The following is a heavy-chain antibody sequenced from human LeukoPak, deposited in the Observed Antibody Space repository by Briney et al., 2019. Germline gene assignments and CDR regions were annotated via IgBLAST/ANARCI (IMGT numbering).Heavy chain of an antibody. V-gene: IGHV4-59*08. Sequence: PSETLSLTCTVSGVSINSHYWSWIRQSPGKGLEWIAYGHYSGTTNYNPSLKSRVTISVDTSKNQFSLKLTSVSAADTAMYYCARHGTGTGHPLDYWGPGNLVTVSS. CDR2: GHYSGTT. J-gene: IGHJ4*02. D-gene: IGHD3/OR15-3a*01. CDR3: ARHGTGTGHPLDY. CDR1: GVSINSHY.